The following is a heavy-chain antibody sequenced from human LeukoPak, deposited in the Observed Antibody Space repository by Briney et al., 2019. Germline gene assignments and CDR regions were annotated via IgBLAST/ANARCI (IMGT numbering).Heavy chain of an antibody. CDR2: IIPIFGIA. Sequence: ASVKVSCKASGGTFSSYAISWVRQAPGQRLEWMGRIIPIFGIANYAQKFQGRVTITADKSTSTAYMELSSLRSEDTAVYYCASASWDYYGSGSPRAYGMDVWGQGTTVTVSS. V-gene: IGHV1-69*04. D-gene: IGHD3-10*01. CDR3: ASASWDYYGSGSPRAYGMDV. J-gene: IGHJ6*02. CDR1: GGTFSSYA.